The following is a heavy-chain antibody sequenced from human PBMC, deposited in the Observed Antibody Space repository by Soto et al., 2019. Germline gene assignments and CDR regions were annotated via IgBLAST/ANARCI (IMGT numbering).Heavy chain of an antibody. CDR2: INAGNGNT. D-gene: IGHD2-21*02. Sequence: QVQLVQSGAEVKKPGASVKVSCKASGYTFTSYAMHWVRQAPGQRLEWMGWINAGNGNTKYSQKFQGRVTITRDTSASTAYMELGSLRSEDTAVYYCAGSIVVVTALDYWGQGTLVTVSS. V-gene: IGHV1-3*01. CDR3: AGSIVVVTALDY. J-gene: IGHJ4*02. CDR1: GYTFTSYA.